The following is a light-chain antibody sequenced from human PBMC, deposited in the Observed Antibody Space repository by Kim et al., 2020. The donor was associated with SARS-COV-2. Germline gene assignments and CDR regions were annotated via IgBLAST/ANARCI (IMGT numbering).Light chain of an antibody. CDR1: QSVLYSSNNQNY. V-gene: IGKV4-1*01. CDR2: CAS. Sequence: SANINCKSSQSVLYSSNNQNYLAWYQQKPGQPPKLLIYCASTRESGVPDRFSGSGSGTDFTLTISSLQAEDVAVYYCQQYYSTPYTFGQGTKLEI. J-gene: IGKJ2*01. CDR3: QQYYSTPYT.